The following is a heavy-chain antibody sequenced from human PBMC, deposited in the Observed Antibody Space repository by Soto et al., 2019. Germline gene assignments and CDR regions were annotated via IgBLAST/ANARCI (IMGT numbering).Heavy chain of an antibody. J-gene: IGHJ6*02. CDR1: GFTFSSYA. CDR3: AKRKSSNYHLYYGLDV. Sequence: LRLSCAASGFTFSSYAISWVRQAPGKGLEWVSAISGSGGSTYYADSVKGRFTISRDNSKNTLYLQMNSLRAEDTAVYYCAKRKSSNYHLYYGLDVSAQGTTVTVSS. D-gene: IGHD4-4*01. CDR2: ISGSGGST. V-gene: IGHV3-23*01.